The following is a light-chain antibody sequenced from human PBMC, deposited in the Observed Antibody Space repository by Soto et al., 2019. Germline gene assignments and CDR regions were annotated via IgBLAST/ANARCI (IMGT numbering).Light chain of an antibody. CDR2: DDN. J-gene: IGLJ1*01. CDR1: SSNIGAGYD. Sequence: QSVLTQTPSVSGAPGQKITMSCTGSSSNIGAGYDVHWYQQLPGAAPKLLIYDDNNRPSGIPDRFPASKSGTSASLAITGLQGDDEANYYCQSYDTTLSGVVFGAGTKLTVL. CDR3: QSYDTTLSGVV. V-gene: IGLV1-40*01.